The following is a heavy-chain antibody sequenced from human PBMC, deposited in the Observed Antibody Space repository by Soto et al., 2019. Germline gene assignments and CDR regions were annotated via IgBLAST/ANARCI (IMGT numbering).Heavy chain of an antibody. CDR3: ARDYRNKGFDY. CDR2: ISGDSRSI. CDR1: GFTFSSYG. V-gene: IGHV3-48*04. Sequence: PGGSLRLSCAASGFTFSSYGMSWIRQAPGKGLEWVSYISGDSRSIDYADSVKGRFTISRDNAKSSLFLQMNSLRAEDTAVYYCARDYRNKGFDYWGQGTQVTVSS. J-gene: IGHJ4*02.